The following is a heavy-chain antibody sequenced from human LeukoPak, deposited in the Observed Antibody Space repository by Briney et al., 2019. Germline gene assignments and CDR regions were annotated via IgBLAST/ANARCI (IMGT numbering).Heavy chain of an antibody. J-gene: IGHJ1*01. CDR2: IRSKANSYAT. CDR3: TRHSPSYYYDSSGYYRIAEYFQH. V-gene: IGHV3-73*01. Sequence: GGSLRLSCAASGFTFSSYGMSWVRQAPGKGLEWVGRIRSKANSYATAYAASVKGRFTISRDDSKNTAYLQMNSLKTEDTAVYYCTRHSPSYYYDSSGYYRIAEYFQHWGQGTLVTVSS. CDR1: GFTFSSYG. D-gene: IGHD3-22*01.